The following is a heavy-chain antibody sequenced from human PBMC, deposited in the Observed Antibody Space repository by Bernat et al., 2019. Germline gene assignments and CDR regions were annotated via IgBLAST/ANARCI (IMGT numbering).Heavy chain of an antibody. Sequence: EVQLVESGGGLIQPGGSLRLSCAASGFTVSSNYMSWVRQAPGKGLEWVSVIYSGGSTYYADSVKGRFTISRDNSKNTLYLQMNGLRAEDTAVYYCASEYYDILTGYYHPDYWGQGTLVTVSS. CDR2: IYSGGST. CDR3: ASEYYDILTGYYHPDY. V-gene: IGHV3-53*01. J-gene: IGHJ4*02. CDR1: GFTVSSNY. D-gene: IGHD3-9*01.